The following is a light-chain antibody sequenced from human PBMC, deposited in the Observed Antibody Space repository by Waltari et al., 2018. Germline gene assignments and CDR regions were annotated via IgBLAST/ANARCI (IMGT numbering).Light chain of an antibody. V-gene: IGKV4-1*01. CDR1: HDISDY. CDR2: WAS. Sequence: DIQMTQSPSSLSASVGDTVTITCQANHDISDYLNWYQQKPGQSPKVLIYWASSRESGVPDRFSGSGSETDFTLTISSLQAEDVAVYYCQQYYSNPFTFGPGTKVEIK. J-gene: IGKJ3*01. CDR3: QQYYSNPFT.